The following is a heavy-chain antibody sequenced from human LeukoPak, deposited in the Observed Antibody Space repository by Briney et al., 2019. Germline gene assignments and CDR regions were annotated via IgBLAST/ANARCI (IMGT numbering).Heavy chain of an antibody. D-gene: IGHD2-8*01. CDR3: AKGYCTNGVCFDY. CDR1: GFTFNSYA. Sequence: PGGSLRLSCAASGFTFNSYARSWVRQAPGKGLEWGSTISGSGASTYYADSVKGRFTISRDNSKNTLYLQMNSLRAEDTAVYYCAKGYCTNGVCFDYWGQGTLVTVSS. J-gene: IGHJ4*02. V-gene: IGHV3-23*01. CDR2: ISGSGAST.